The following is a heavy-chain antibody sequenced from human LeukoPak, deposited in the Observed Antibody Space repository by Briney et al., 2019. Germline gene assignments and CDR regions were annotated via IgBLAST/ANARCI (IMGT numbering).Heavy chain of an antibody. Sequence: GGSLRLSCAPSRLTFSSHGMHRGLEAPGPGQEGGAVISYDGSNKYYADSVKGRFTISRDNSKNTLSLQMSSRRAEDTAVYSCAKDTEGGIAGYFDYWGEGTLVTVSS. CDR3: AKDTEGGIAGYFDY. CDR1: RLTFSSHG. J-gene: IGHJ4*02. D-gene: IGHD6-13*01. CDR2: ISYDGSNK. V-gene: IGHV3-30*18.